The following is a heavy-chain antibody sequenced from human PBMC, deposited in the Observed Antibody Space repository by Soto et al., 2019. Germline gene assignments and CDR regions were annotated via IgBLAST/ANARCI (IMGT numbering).Heavy chain of an antibody. Sequence: QVQLVQSGAEVKKPGSSVKVSCKASGGTFSSYAISWVRQAPGQGLEWMGGIIPIFGTANYAQKFQGRVTITADESTSTAYMELSSLRSEDTAVYYCARVTGGYCSVGSCFGAFDIWGQGTMVTVSS. CDR2: IIPIFGTA. V-gene: IGHV1-69*01. CDR1: GGTFSSYA. CDR3: ARVTGGYCSVGSCFGAFDI. D-gene: IGHD2-15*01. J-gene: IGHJ3*02.